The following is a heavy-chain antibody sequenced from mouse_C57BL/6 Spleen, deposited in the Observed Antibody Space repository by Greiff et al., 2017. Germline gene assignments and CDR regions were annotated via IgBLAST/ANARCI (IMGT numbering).Heavy chain of an antibody. J-gene: IGHJ4*01. CDR2: IWSGGST. V-gene: IGHV2-5*01. CDR1: GFSLTSYG. D-gene: IGHD2-4*01. CDR3: AKNYDYAGYYYAMDY. Sequence: QVQLKESGPGLVQPSQSLSITCTVSGFSLTSYGVHWVRQSPGKGLEWLGVIWSGGSTDYNAAFMSRLSITQDNSKSQVFFNMNSLQADDTAIYYCAKNYDYAGYYYAMDYWGQGTSVTVSS.